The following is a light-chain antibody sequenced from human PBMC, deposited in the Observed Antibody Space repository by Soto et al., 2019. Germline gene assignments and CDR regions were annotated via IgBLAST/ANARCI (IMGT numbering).Light chain of an antibody. CDR1: SRDVGGSNY. CDR2: DVN. Sequence: QSALTQPASVSGSPGQSITISCTGSSRDVGGSNYVSWYQQRPGKAPQLIIYDVNHRPSGVSDRFSGSKSGDTASLTISGLQPEDEADYYCNSFTSANTLLFGGGTQLTVL. J-gene: IGLJ3*02. CDR3: NSFTSANTLL. V-gene: IGLV2-14*01.